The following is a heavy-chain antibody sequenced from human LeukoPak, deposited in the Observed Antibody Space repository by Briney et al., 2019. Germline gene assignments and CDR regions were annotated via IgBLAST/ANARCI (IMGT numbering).Heavy chain of an antibody. V-gene: IGHV4-59*01. Sequence: KASETLSLTCAVYGGSFSGYYWSWIRQPPGKGLEWIGYIYYSGSTNYNPSLKSRVTISVDTSKNQFSLKLSSVTAADTAVYYCARGSGYYRSFDYWGQGTLVTVSS. CDR1: GGSFSGYY. D-gene: IGHD3-3*01. CDR2: IYYSGST. CDR3: ARGSGYYRSFDY. J-gene: IGHJ4*02.